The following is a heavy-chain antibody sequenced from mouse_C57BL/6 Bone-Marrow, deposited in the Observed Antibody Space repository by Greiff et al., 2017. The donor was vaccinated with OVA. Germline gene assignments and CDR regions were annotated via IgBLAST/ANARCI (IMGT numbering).Heavy chain of an antibody. Sequence: QVQLQQSGAELARPGASVKLSCKASGYTFTSYGISWVKQRTGQGLEWIGEIDPSDSYTNYNQKFKGKATLTVDTSSSTAYMQLNSLTSEDSAVYYCASAVFAYWGQGTLVTVSA. V-gene: IGHV1-50*01. CDR1: GYTFTSYG. CDR2: IDPSDSYT. J-gene: IGHJ3*01. CDR3: ASAVFAY.